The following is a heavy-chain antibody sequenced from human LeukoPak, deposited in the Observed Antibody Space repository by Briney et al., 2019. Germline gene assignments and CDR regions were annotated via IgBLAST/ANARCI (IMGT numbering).Heavy chain of an antibody. CDR3: TTVPGYSYGYYFDY. D-gene: IGHD5-18*01. J-gene: IGHJ4*02. V-gene: IGHV3-15*01. CDR2: IKSKTDGGTT. Sequence: GGSLRLSCAASGFTFSNAWMSWVRQAPGKGLEWVGRIKSKTDGGTTDYAAPVKGRFTISRDDSKSTLYLQMNSLKTEDTAVYYCTTVPGYSYGYYFDYWGQGTLVTVSS. CDR1: GFTFSNAW.